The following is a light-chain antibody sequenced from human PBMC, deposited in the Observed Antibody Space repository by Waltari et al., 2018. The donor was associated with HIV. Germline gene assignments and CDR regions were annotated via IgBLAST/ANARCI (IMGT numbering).Light chain of an antibody. CDR3: HQYSTSPRT. V-gene: IGKV3-20*01. CDR2: GNY. CDR1: QSVNIKY. Sequence: IVLTPSPGTLSLSPEERATLSCRTSQSVNIKYLAWYQQKPGQAPRLLFYGNYVRATGVPDRFSGSGSGTDFTLTIDRLEPEDFALYYCHQYSTSPRTFGGGTRVEV. J-gene: IGKJ4*01.